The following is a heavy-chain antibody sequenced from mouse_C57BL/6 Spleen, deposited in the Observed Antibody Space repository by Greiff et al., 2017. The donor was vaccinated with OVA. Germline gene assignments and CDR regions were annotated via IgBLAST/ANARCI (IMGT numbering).Heavy chain of an antibody. J-gene: IGHJ1*03. CDR3: ARRRITTVVATRYFDV. Sequence: VKLVESGPELVKPGASVKLSCKASGYTFTSYDINWVKQRPGQGLEWIGWIYPRDGSTKYNEKFKGKATLTVDTSSSTAYMELHSLTSEDSAVYFCARRRITTVVATRYFDVWGTGTTVTVSS. CDR1: GYTFTSYD. D-gene: IGHD1-1*01. CDR2: IYPRDGST. V-gene: IGHV1-85*01.